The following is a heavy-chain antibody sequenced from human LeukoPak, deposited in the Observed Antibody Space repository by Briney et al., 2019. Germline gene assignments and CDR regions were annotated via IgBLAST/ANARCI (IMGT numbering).Heavy chain of an antibody. Sequence: PGRFLRLCCAASGFTFSSYAMHWVRQAPGKGLEWVAVISYDGSNKYYADSVKGRFTISRDNSKNTLYLQMNSLRAEDTAVYYCARDVNIAVAATTGYKEYNWFDPWGQGTLVTVSS. V-gene: IGHV3-30*04. CDR1: GFTFSSYA. CDR2: ISYDGSNK. CDR3: ARDVNIAVAATTGYKEYNWFDP. J-gene: IGHJ5*02. D-gene: IGHD6-19*01.